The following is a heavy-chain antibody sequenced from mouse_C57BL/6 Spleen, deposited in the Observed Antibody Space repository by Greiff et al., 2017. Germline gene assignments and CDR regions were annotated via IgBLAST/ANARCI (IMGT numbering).Heavy chain of an antibody. CDR2: IYPGSGST. CDR3: ARRTGTLAWFAY. Sequence: QVQLQQPGAELVKPGASVKMSCKASGYTFTSYWITWVKQRPGQGLEWIGDIYPGSGSTNYNEKFKSKATLTVDQSSSTAYMQLSSLTSEDSAVYDCARRTGTLAWFAYWGQGTLVTVSA. V-gene: IGHV1-55*01. D-gene: IGHD4-1*01. CDR1: GYTFTSYW. J-gene: IGHJ3*01.